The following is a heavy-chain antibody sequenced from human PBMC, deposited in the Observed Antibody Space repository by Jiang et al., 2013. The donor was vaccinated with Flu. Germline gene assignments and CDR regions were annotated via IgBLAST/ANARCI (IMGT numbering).Heavy chain of an antibody. Sequence: VQLLESGGGLVQPGGSLRLSCAASGFTFSSYAMSWVRQAPGKGLEWVSAISGSGGSTYYADSVKGRFTISRDNSKNTPYLQMNSLRAEDTAVYYCAKDFRIVVVVAATPFDYWGQGTLVTVSS. CDR3: AKDFRIVVVVAATPFDY. CDR2: ISGSGGST. CDR1: GFTFSSYA. D-gene: IGHD2-15*01. V-gene: IGHV3-23*01. J-gene: IGHJ4*02.